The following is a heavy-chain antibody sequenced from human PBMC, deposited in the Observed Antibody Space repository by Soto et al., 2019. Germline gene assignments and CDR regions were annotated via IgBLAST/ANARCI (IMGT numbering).Heavy chain of an antibody. J-gene: IGHJ6*02. CDR3: ARPATGQLGGGYYYYYGMDV. CDR1: GGTFSSYA. Sequence: SVKVSCKASGGTFSSYAISWVRQAPGQGLEWMGGIIPIFGTANYAQKFQGRVTITADESTSTAYMELSSLRSEDTAVYYCARPATGQLGGGYYYYYGMDVWGQGTTVTVSS. CDR2: IIPIFGTA. D-gene: IGHD6-6*01. V-gene: IGHV1-69*13.